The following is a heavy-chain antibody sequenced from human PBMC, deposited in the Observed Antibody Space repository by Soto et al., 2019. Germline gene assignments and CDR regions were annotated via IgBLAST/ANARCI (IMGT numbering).Heavy chain of an antibody. Sequence: GGSLRISCAASGFTFSSYGMHWVRQAPGKGLEWVAVIWYDGSNKYYADSVKGRFTISRDNSKNTLYLQMNSLRAEDTAVYYCARDTLYSGSSGYLGYWGQGTLVTVSS. J-gene: IGHJ4*02. CDR2: IWYDGSNK. CDR1: GFTFSSYG. CDR3: ARDTLYSGSSGYLGY. V-gene: IGHV3-33*08. D-gene: IGHD3-22*01.